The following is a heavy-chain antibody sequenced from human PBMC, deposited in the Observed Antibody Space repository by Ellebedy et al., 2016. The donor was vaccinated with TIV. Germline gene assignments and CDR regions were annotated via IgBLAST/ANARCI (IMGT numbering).Heavy chain of an antibody. Sequence: GESLKISCAASGFTVSSNYMSWVRQAPGKGLEWVSVIYSGGSTYYADPVKGRFTISRDNSTNKLYLQMNSLRADDTAVYYCARVRYYYGSGHFDYWGQGTLVTVSS. CDR1: GFTVSSNY. J-gene: IGHJ4*02. D-gene: IGHD3-10*01. CDR3: ARVRYYYGSGHFDY. CDR2: IYSGGST. V-gene: IGHV3-66*01.